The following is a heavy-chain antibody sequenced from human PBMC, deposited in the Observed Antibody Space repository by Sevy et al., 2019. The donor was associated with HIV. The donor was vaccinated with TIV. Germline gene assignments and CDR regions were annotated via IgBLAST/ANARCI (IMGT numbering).Heavy chain of an antibody. CDR3: ARDAQRLPLGELSRIPSARGGMDV. V-gene: IGHV3-33*07. D-gene: IGHD3-16*02. CDR1: GFTFINYG. Sequence: GGSLRLSCAASGFTFINYGMYWVRQAPGKGLEWVAFVSSDESNKYYVESVKGRFTISRNNSKNTLYLQMNSLRPEDRDVYYCARDAQRLPLGELSRIPSARGGMDVWGQGTAVTVSS. J-gene: IGHJ6*02. CDR2: VSSDESNK.